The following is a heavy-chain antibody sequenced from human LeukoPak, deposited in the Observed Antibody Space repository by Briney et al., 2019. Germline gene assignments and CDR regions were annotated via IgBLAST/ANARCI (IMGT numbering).Heavy chain of an antibody. Sequence: ASVKVSCKASGYTFTGQYMHRVRQAPGQGLEWMGWINPNTGGTNYAQKLQGRATMTRDTTISTAYMELSRLTSDDTAIYYCATYPRYSSSPPFDYWGQGTLVTVSS. J-gene: IGHJ4*02. CDR3: ATYPRYSSSPPFDY. CDR2: INPNTGGT. CDR1: GYTFTGQY. V-gene: IGHV1-2*02. D-gene: IGHD6-6*01.